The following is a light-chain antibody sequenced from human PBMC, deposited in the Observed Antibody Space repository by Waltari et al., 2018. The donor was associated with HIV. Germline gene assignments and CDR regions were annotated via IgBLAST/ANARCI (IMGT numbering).Light chain of an antibody. V-gene: IGKV3D-20*01. CDR3: QQYGSSTSYT. J-gene: IGKJ2*01. Sequence: DIVLTQSPATLSLSPGERATISCGASQAVSNNYLAWYQQKPGLAPRLLIYDASRRATGIPDRFSGSGSGTDFTLTISRLEPEDFVVYYCQQYGSSTSYTFGQGTKLEIK. CDR2: DAS. CDR1: QAVSNNY.